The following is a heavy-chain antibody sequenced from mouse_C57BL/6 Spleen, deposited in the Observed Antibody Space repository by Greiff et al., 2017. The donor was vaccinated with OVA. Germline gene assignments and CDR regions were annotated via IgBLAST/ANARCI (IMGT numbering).Heavy chain of an antibody. J-gene: IGHJ4*01. CDR1: GYSITSGYY. V-gene: IGHV3-6*01. Sequence: VQLQQSGPGLVKPSQSLSLTCSVTGYSITSGYYWNWIRQFPGNKLEWMGYISYDGSNNYNPSLKNRISITRDTSKNQFFLKLNSVTTEDTATYYCARGGGTVYYAMDYWGQGTSVTVSS. CDR2: ISYDGSN. D-gene: IGHD4-1*01. CDR3: ARGGGTVYYAMDY.